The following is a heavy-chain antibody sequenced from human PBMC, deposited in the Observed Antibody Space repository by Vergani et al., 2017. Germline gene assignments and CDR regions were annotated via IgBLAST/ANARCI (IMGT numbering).Heavy chain of an antibody. CDR1: GYTFTGYY. J-gene: IGHJ4*02. CDR3: ARVTSLATITYSWGGYYFDY. CDR2: INPNSGGT. Sequence: QVQLVQSGSELKKPGASVKVSCKASGYTFTGYYMHWVRQAPGQGLEWMGWINPNSGGTNYAQKFQGRVTMTRDTSISTAYMELSRLRSDDTAVYYCARVTSLATITYSWGGYYFDYWGQGTLVTVSS. D-gene: IGHD5-12*01. V-gene: IGHV1-2*02.